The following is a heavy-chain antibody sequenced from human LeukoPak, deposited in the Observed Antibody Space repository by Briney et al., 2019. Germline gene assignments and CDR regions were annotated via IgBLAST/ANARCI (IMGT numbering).Heavy chain of an antibody. CDR2: VWYDGSNE. V-gene: IGHV3-33*01. D-gene: IGHD6-13*01. CDR3: ARPRIAAAFHAFDI. CDR1: GFTFTNYV. J-gene: IGHJ3*02. Sequence: PGRSLRLSCAASGFTFTNYVLHWVRQAPGKGLQWVAVVWYDGSNEYYEDSVKGRFTVSRDTSKNTLDLQMNSLRGEDTAVYYCARPRIAAAFHAFDIWGQGTMVTVSS.